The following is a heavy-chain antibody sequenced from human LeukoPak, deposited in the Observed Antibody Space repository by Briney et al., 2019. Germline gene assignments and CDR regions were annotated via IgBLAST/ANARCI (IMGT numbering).Heavy chain of an antibody. J-gene: IGHJ4*02. V-gene: IGHV3-23*01. D-gene: IGHD3-10*01. CDR3: ARAGNTRFDY. CDR1: GFTFNKYA. Sequence: PGGSLRLSCAASGFTFNKYAMSWVRQAPGKGLEWVSAISGSDAGTYYADSVKGRFTISRDNSKNTLYLQMNSLRAEDTAVYYCARAGNTRFDYWGQGTLVTVSS. CDR2: ISGSDAGT.